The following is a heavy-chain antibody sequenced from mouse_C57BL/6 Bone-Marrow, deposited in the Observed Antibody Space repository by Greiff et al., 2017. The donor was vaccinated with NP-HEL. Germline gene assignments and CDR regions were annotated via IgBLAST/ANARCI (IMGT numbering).Heavy chain of an antibody. CDR3: ARSDYYGSSCWFDY. V-gene: IGHV1-58*01. Sequence: EVKLQESGAELVRPGSSVKMSCKTSGYTFTSYGINWVKQRPGQGLEWIGYIYIGNGYTEYNEKFKGQATLTSDTSSSTAYMQLSSLTSEDSAIYFCARSDYYGSSCWFDYWGQGTTLTVYS. J-gene: IGHJ2*01. CDR2: IYIGNGYT. CDR1: GYTFTSYG. D-gene: IGHD1-1*01.